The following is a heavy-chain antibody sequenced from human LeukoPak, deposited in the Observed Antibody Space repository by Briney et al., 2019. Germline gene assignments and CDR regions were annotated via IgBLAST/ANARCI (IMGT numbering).Heavy chain of an antibody. CDR2: ISAYNGNT. CDR1: GYTFTSYG. V-gene: IGHV1-18*01. J-gene: IGHJ4*02. D-gene: IGHD2-15*01. CDR3: ARETHYCSGGSCYSGRGGHYFDY. Sequence: ASVKVSCKASGYTFTSYGISWVRQAPGQGLEWMGWISAYNGNTNYAQKLQGRVTMTTDTSTSTAYMELRSLRSDDTAVYYCARETHYCSGGSCYSGRGGHYFDYWGQGTLVTVSS.